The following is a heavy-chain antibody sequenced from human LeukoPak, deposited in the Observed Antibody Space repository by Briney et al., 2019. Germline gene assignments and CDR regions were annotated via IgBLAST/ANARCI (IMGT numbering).Heavy chain of an antibody. CDR3: ARTYYRMDV. Sequence: PGGSLRLSCAASGFTFSSYAMHWVRQAPGKGLEWVAVIWYDGRNQYYADSVKGPFTLSRDNSNSTLYLQMTSPRAEDTALYYCARTYYRMDVWGKGAPVTVSS. J-gene: IGHJ6*04. CDR1: GFTFSSYA. V-gene: IGHV3-33*01. CDR2: IWYDGRNQ.